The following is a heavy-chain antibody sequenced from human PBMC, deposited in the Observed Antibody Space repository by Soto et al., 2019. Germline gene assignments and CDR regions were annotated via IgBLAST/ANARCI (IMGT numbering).Heavy chain of an antibody. Sequence: TSETLSLTCTFSGGSISSYYWSWIRQPPGKGLEWIGYIYYSGSTNYNPSLKSRVTISVDTSKNQFSLKLSSVTAADTAVYYCARPRDCSSTSCYGALDPWGQGTLVTVS. CDR3: ARPRDCSSTSCYGALDP. V-gene: IGHV4-59*08. D-gene: IGHD2-2*01. CDR2: IYYSGST. CDR1: GGSISSYY. J-gene: IGHJ5*02.